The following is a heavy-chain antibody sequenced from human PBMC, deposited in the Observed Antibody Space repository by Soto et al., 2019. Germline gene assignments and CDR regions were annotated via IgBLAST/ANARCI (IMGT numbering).Heavy chain of an antibody. Sequence: DVQLVESGGGLVQPGGSLTLACAASGFAFGRSAMYWVRQAPGKGLEWVGRIRSETYSYATSYAGSVTGRFTISRDDFKSTVYLQMHSLTTEDTAVYYCTSTYYDHLWYAMDVWGQGTTVTVSS. J-gene: IGHJ6*02. D-gene: IGHD3-3*01. CDR2: IRSETYSYAT. CDR3: TSTYYDHLWYAMDV. V-gene: IGHV3-73*02. CDR1: GFAFGRSA.